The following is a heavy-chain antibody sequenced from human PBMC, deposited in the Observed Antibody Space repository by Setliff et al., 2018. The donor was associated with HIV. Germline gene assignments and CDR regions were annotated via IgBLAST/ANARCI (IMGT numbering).Heavy chain of an antibody. D-gene: IGHD4-4*01. CDR1: GGTLSSCG. CDR2: IIPLFGTV. CDR3: ARDSGDDYSDYYYYGMDV. J-gene: IGHJ6*02. V-gene: IGHV1-69*06. Sequence: VASVKVSCKASGGTLSSCGISWVRQAPGQGLEWMGRIIPLFGTVDYAQKFQGRVTITADTTTSTAYMELSSLRSEDTALYYCARDSGDDYSDYYYYGMDVWGQGTTVTVSS.